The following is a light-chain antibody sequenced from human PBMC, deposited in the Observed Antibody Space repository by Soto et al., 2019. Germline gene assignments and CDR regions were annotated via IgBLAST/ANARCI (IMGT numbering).Light chain of an antibody. CDR3: QQYIRWPLT. V-gene: IGKV3-15*01. CDR1: QSVSSN. CDR2: GAS. Sequence: EIVMTQSPATLSVSPGERATLSCRASQSVSSNLAWYQQKPGQAPSLLIYGASTRATGTPARFSGSGSGTEFTLTISSLQSEYFSVYYCQQYIRWPLTFGGGTKVEIK. J-gene: IGKJ4*01.